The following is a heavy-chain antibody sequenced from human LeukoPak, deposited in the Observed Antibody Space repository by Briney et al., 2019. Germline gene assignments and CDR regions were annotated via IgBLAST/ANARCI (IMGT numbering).Heavy chain of an antibody. V-gene: IGHV1-46*01. CDR3: AKYIRWDHPGFDP. CDR1: GYIFTSYY. D-gene: IGHD4-23*01. Sequence: ASVKVTCKASGYIFTSYYMHWVRQAPGQGLEWMGIINPGGGSTSYAQKFQDRVTMTRDTSTSTVYMELSSLRSDDTAVYYCAKYIRWDHPGFDPWGQGTLVIVSS. J-gene: IGHJ5*02. CDR2: INPGGGST.